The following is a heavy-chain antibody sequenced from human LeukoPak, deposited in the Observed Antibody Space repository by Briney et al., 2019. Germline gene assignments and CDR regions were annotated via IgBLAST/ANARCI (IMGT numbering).Heavy chain of an antibody. CDR3: ARDSVASYGSFDY. Sequence: GGSLRLSCAASGFTFSNSWMSWLRQAPGKGLEWVANIKQDGSEKYYVDSVKGRFTISRDNAKNSLYLQMNSLRAEDTAVYYCARDSVASYGSFDYWGQGTLVTVSS. J-gene: IGHJ4*02. V-gene: IGHV3-7*05. CDR2: IKQDGSEK. D-gene: IGHD5-18*01. CDR1: GFTFSNSW.